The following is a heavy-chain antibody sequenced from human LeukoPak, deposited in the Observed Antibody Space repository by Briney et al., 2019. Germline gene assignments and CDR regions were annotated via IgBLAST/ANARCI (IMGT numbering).Heavy chain of an antibody. CDR2: SGGSI. CDR3: ARGRNYYDSSGYYYEGDAFDI. J-gene: IGHJ3*02. V-gene: IGHV1-46*01. D-gene: IGHD3-22*01. Sequence: SGGSIRYAQKFQGRVTMTGDTSTSTVYMELSSLRSEDTAVYYCARGRNYYDSSGYYYEGDAFDIWGQGTMVTVSS.